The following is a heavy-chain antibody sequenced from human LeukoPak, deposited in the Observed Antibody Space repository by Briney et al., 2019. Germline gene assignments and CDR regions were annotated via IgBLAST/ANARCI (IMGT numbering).Heavy chain of an antibody. CDR2: IIPILGIA. Sequence: SVKVSCKASGGTFSSYAISWVRQAPGQGLEWMGRIIPILGIANYAQKFQGRVTITADKSTSTAYMEPSSLRSEDTAVYYCAREEVAAAGFDYWGQGTLVTVSS. V-gene: IGHV1-69*04. CDR1: GGTFSSYA. J-gene: IGHJ4*02. D-gene: IGHD6-13*01. CDR3: AREEVAAAGFDY.